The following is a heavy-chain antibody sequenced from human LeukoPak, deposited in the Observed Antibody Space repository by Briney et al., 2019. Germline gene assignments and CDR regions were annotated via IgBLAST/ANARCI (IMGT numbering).Heavy chain of an antibody. CDR1: GFTVSSNY. V-gene: IGHV3-66*01. CDR2: IYSGGST. D-gene: IGHD4-17*01. J-gene: IGHJ3*02. CDR3: ARAVDYEFFDI. Sequence: PGGSLRLSCAASGFTVSSNYMSWVRQAPGKGLEWVSVIYSGGSTYYADSVKGRFTISRDNSKNTLYLQMNSLRAEDTAVYYCARAVDYEFFDIWGQGTMVTVSS.